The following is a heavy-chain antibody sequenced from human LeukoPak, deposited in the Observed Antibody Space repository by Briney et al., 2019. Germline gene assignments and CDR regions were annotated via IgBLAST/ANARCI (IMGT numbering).Heavy chain of an antibody. CDR2: IIPIFGTA. J-gene: IGHJ6*04. V-gene: IGHV1-69*06. D-gene: IGHD2-15*01. CDR1: GGTFSSYA. Sequence: SVKVSCKASGGTFSSYAISWVRQAPGQGLEWMGGIIPIFGTANYAQKFQGRVTITADKSTSTAYMELSSLRSEDTAVYYCARMCYCSGGSCLGFGMDVWGKGTTVTVSS. CDR3: ARMCYCSGGSCLGFGMDV.